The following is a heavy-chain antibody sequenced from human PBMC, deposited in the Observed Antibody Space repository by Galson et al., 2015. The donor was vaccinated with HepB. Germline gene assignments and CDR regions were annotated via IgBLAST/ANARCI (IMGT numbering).Heavy chain of an antibody. Sequence: SLRLSCAASGSTFSTYSMNWVRQAPGKGLEWVSSMSSSTNYIYYADSVKGRFTVSRDNAKNTLYLQMNSLRAEDTAVYYCATDTPAAAMRASGIDVRGHG. CDR2: MSSSTNYI. V-gene: IGHV3-21*01. D-gene: IGHD2-2*01. CDR3: ATDTPAAAMRASGIDV. CDR1: GSTFSTYS. J-gene: IGHJ3*01.